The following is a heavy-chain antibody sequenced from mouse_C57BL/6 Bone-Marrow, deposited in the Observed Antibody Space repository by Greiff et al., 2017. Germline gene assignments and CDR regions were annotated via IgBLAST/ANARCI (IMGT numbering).Heavy chain of an antibody. D-gene: IGHD2-4*01. CDR1: GFNIKDDY. Sequence: VQLQQSGAELVRPGASVKLSCTASGFNIKDDYMHWVKQRPEQGLEWIGWIDPENGDTEYASKFQGKATIPADTSSNTAYLQLSSLTSEDSAVYYCTLYDYDRYYFDYWGQGTTLTVSS. V-gene: IGHV14-4*01. J-gene: IGHJ2*01. CDR3: TLYDYDRYYFDY. CDR2: IDPENGDT.